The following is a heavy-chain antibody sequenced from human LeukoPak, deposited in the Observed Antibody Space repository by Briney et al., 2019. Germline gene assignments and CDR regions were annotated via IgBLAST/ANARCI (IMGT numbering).Heavy chain of an antibody. CDR3: ARCISGYWNRPFDD. Sequence: PSETLSLTCTVSGRSISSSSYYWGWIRRPPGNGLEWIVSIYHSGITYYTPSLKSRVTISIDTSKNQFSLKLSSVTAADTAVYYCARCISGYWNRPFDDWGQGTLVTVSS. CDR1: GRSISSSSYY. CDR2: IYHSGIT. J-gene: IGHJ4*02. D-gene: IGHD2-2*03. V-gene: IGHV4-39*01.